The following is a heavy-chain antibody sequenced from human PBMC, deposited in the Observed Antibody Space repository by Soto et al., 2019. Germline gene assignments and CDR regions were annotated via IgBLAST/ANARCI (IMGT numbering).Heavy chain of an antibody. J-gene: IGHJ6*02. D-gene: IGHD3-10*01. CDR1: GGTFSSYA. V-gene: IGHV1-69*01. CDR2: IIPIFGTA. Sequence: QVQLVQSGAEVKKPGSSVKVSCKASGGTFSSYAISWVRQAPGQGLEWMGGIIPIFGTANYAQKFQGRVTITADESTSTAYMELSSLRSEDTAVYYWAREGTMVRGVRLYYYYGMDVWGQGTTVTVSS. CDR3: AREGTMVRGVRLYYYYGMDV.